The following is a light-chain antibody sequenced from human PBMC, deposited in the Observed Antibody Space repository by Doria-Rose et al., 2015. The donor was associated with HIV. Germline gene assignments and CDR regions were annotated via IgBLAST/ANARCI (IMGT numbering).Light chain of an antibody. CDR1: QDINNF. CDR2: AAS. J-gene: IGKJ4*01. CDR3: QKYNSAHLT. V-gene: IGKV1-27*01. Sequence: TQSPSSLSASVGDRVTITCRASQDINNFLAWYQQKPGKLPKLLIYAASTLHSGVPSRFSGSGSGTDFTLTISSLQPEDVATYYCQKYNSAHLTFGGGTRVESK.